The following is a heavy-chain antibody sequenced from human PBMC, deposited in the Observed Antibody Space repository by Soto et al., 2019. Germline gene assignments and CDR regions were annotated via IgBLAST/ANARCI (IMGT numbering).Heavy chain of an antibody. V-gene: IGHV3-53*01. CDR2: IYSGGNT. CDR1: GFSVSTNY. D-gene: IGHD1-26*01. Sequence: GGSLRLSCAASGFSVSTNYMSWVRHAPGKGLEWVSVIYSGGNTFYTDSVKGRFIISRDIYKNTLFLQMNSLRAEDTAVYYCARDFPLSEYRFSGSYYYNHWGQGTLVTVSS. CDR3: ARDFPLSEYRFSGSYYYNH. J-gene: IGHJ4*02.